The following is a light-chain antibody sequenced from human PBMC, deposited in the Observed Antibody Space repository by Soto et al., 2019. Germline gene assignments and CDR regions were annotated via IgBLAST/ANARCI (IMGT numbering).Light chain of an antibody. Sequence: EIVLTQSPGTLSLSPGERATLSCRASQSVSSSYLAWYQQKPGQAPRLLIYGASSRATGIPDRFCGSGSGTDFTPTISRLEPEDFAVYYCQGGFAFGPGTKVDIK. CDR2: GAS. CDR1: QSVSSSY. J-gene: IGKJ3*01. V-gene: IGKV3-20*01. CDR3: QGGFA.